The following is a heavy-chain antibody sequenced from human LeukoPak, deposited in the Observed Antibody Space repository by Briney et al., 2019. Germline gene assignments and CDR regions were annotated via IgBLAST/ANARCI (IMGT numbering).Heavy chain of an antibody. CDR2: INPNSGGT. D-gene: IGHD1-26*01. CDR3: ARDILWEPFYTRHYMDV. CDR1: GYTFTGYY. V-gene: IGHV1-2*02. J-gene: IGHJ6*03. Sequence: GASVKVSCKASGYTFTGYYMHWVRQAPGQGLEWMGWINPNSGGTNYAQKLQGRVTMTTDTSTSTAYMELRSLRSDDTAVYYCARDILWEPFYTRHYMDVWGKGTTVTVSS.